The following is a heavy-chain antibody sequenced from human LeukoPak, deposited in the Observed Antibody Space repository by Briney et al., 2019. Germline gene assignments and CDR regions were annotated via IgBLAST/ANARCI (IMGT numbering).Heavy chain of an antibody. D-gene: IGHD1-20*01. CDR2: IKSKSDGGTT. V-gene: IGHV3-15*01. J-gene: IGHJ4*02. Sequence: GGSLRLSCVASGFTFTKAWMSWVRQAPGKGLEWAARIKSKSDGGTTDYAAPVKGRFTISRDDSKNTLYLQMNSLKAEDTAVYYCTRLTGTTPPDYWGQGTLVTVSS. CDR3: TRLTGTTPPDY. CDR1: GFTFTKAW.